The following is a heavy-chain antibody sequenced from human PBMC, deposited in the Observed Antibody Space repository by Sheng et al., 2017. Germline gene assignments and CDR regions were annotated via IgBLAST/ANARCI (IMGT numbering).Heavy chain of an antibody. D-gene: IGHD3-3*01. CDR1: GFTFSSYA. Sequence: CAASGFTFSSYAMSWVRQAPGKGLEWVSAISGSGGSTYYADSVKGRFTISRDNSKNTLYLQMNSLRAEDTAVYYCAKGWYGDFWSGYYFDYWGQGTLVTVSS. V-gene: IGHV3-23*01. J-gene: IGHJ4*02. CDR3: AKGWYGDFWSGYYFDY. CDR2: ISGSGGST.